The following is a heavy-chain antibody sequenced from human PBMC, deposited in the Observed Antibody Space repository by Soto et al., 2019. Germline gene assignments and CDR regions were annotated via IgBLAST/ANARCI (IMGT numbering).Heavy chain of an antibody. CDR1: GFTFSSYA. D-gene: IGHD4-17*01. CDR2: ISGNGGST. J-gene: IGHJ4*02. CDR3: ARGSNYGDSYYFDY. Sequence: EVQLVESGEGLVQPGGSLRLSCAASGFTFSSYAMHWVRQAPGKGLEYVSAISGNGGSTYYADSVKGRFTISRDNSKNTLYLQMGSLRAEDMAVYYCARGSNYGDSYYFDYWGQGTLVTVSS. V-gene: IGHV3-64*02.